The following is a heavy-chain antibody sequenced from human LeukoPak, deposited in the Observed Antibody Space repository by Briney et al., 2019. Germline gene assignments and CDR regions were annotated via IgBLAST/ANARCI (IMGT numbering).Heavy chain of an antibody. Sequence: GGSLRLSCAASGLTFSTYAMSWVRQAPGKGLEWVSAIGGSGDNTYYADSVKGRFTISRDNSKNTLYLQMNSLRAEDTAVYYCASRGGSSWYYGVNVWGQGTTVTVSS. CDR2: IGGSGDNT. D-gene: IGHD6-13*01. J-gene: IGHJ6*02. V-gene: IGHV3-23*01. CDR1: GLTFSTYA. CDR3: ASRGGSSWYYGVNV.